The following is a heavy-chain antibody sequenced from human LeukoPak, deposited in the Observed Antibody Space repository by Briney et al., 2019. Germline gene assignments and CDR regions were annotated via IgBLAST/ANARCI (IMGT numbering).Heavy chain of an antibody. J-gene: IGHJ2*01. CDR2: IYYSGST. CDR1: GGSISSYY. D-gene: IGHD2-15*01. Sequence: SETLSLTCTVSGGSISSYYWSWIRQPPGKGLEWIGYIYYSGSTNYNPSLKSRVTISVDTSKNQFSLKLSSVTAADTAVYYCATTSYCSGGSCYEPKKAYWYFDLWGRGTLVTVSS. CDR3: ATTSYCSGGSCYEPKKAYWYFDL. V-gene: IGHV4-59*01.